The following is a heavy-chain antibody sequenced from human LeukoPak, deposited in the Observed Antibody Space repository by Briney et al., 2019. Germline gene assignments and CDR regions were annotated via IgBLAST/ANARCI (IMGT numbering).Heavy chain of an antibody. V-gene: IGHV3-15*01. CDR1: GFTFSNAW. J-gene: IGHJ4*02. D-gene: IGHD3-22*01. Sequence: GGSLRLSCAASGFTFSNAWMSWVRQAPGKGLEWVGRIKSKSDGGTTDYAAPVKGRFTISRDDSKNTLYLQMNSLKTEDTAVYYCITFSMIVVVITDRGQGTLDTVSS. CDR2: IKSKSDGGTT. CDR3: ITFSMIVVVITD.